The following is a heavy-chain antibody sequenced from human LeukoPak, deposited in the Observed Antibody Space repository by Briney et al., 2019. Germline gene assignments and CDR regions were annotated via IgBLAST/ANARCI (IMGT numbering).Heavy chain of an antibody. CDR1: GYTLTSYC. CDR2: INPSVTT. D-gene: IGHD1/OR15-1a*01. V-gene: IGHV1-46*01. J-gene: IGHJ5*02. CDR3: VNCRETGATRSFVP. Sequence: ASVKVACKASGYTLTSYCLHWVRQAPGQGLEWMGLINPSVTTTYAQNFQGRVTMTRDTSASTAYMELSSLRSGDTAVQSCVNCRETGATRSFVPCGEGNLVTVSS.